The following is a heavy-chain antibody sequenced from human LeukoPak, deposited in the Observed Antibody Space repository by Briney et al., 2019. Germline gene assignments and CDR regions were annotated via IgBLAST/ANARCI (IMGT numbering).Heavy chain of an antibody. Sequence: PSETLSLTCAVSGGSISSGGSSWSWIRQPPGKGLEWIGYIYHSGSTYYNPSLKSRVTISVDRSKNQFSLKLSSVTAADTAVYYCARGRRAAAGTFDYWGQGTLVTVSS. J-gene: IGHJ4*02. D-gene: IGHD6-13*01. V-gene: IGHV4-30-2*01. CDR3: ARGRRAAAGTFDY. CDR2: IYHSGST. CDR1: GGSISSGGSS.